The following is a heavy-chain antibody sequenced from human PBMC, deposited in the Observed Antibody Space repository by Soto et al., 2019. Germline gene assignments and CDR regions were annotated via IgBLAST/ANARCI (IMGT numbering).Heavy chain of an antibody. CDR1: GFIFSEST. CDR2: VSTSGRST. CDR3: VKQAHGLDGVAFDY. D-gene: IGHD2-15*01. J-gene: IGHJ4*02. V-gene: IGHV3-64D*06. Sequence: PGGSLRLSCSASGFIFSESTIYWVRQVPGKGLEAISAVSTSGRSTYYADYVKDRFTISRDNSKNTLFLQMGSLRPEDTAIYYCVKQAHGLDGVAFDYWVQGTQVTVSS.